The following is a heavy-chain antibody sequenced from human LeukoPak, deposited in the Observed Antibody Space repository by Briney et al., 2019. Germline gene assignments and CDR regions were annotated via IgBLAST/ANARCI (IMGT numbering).Heavy chain of an antibody. Sequence: SQTLSLTCAISGDSVSSNSAAWNWIRQSPSRGLEWLGRTYYRSKWYNDYAVSVKSRITINPDTSKNQFSLRLNSVTPEDTAVYYCARDRGGGSGSYYTDYYYYGMDVWGQGTTVTVSS. J-gene: IGHJ6*02. D-gene: IGHD3-10*01. V-gene: IGHV6-1*01. CDR3: ARDRGGGSGSYYTDYYYYGMDV. CDR2: TYYRSKWYN. CDR1: GDSVSSNSAA.